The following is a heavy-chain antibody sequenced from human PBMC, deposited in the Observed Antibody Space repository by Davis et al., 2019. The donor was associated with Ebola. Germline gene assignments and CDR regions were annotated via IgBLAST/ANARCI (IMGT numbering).Heavy chain of an antibody. D-gene: IGHD2-15*01. CDR1: GTSINGGGHF. Sequence: SETLSLTCTVSGTSINGGGHFWTWIRQRPGKGLEWIGSIYHGGSTHYNSSLESRTTISIDSSKKQFSLKLASATAADTAVYYCLWESLGYCRGGSCYSVLSVSWGQGTLVTVSS. J-gene: IGHJ5*02. V-gene: IGHV4-39*07. CDR3: LWESLGYCRGGSCYSVLSVS. CDR2: IYHGGST.